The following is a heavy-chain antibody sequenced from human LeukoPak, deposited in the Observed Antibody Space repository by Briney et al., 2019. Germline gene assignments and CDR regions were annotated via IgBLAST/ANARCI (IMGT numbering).Heavy chain of an antibody. CDR1: GGTFSSYA. CDR3: AREWDGYNWANGSYSDY. D-gene: IGHD5-24*01. V-gene: IGHV1-69*01. CDR2: IIPIFGTA. J-gene: IGHJ4*02. Sequence: SVKVSCKASGGTFSSYAISWVRQAPGQGLEWMGVIIPIFGTANYAQKFQGRVTITADESTSTAYMELSSLRSEDTAVYYCAREWDGYNWANGSYSDYWRQGTLVTVSS.